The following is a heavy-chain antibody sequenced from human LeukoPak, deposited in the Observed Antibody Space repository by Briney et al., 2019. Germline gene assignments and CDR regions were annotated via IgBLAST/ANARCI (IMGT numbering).Heavy chain of an antibody. CDR3: ARLSFSTVVTPEFDY. D-gene: IGHD4-23*01. J-gene: IGHJ4*02. CDR1: GCSICCLY. Sequence: SVTLSFTCSVSGCSICCLYWMWLRQPPGKGLVGIGNIYYSGSTNYNPSLKSRVTLSVDTSKNQFSLKLSSVTAADTAVYYCARLSFSTVVTPEFDYWGQGTLVTVSS. V-gene: IGHV4-59*08. CDR2: IYYSGST.